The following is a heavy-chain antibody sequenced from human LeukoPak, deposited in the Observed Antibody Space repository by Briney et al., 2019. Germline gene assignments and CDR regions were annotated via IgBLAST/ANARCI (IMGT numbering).Heavy chain of an antibody. V-gene: IGHV1-69*05. CDR3: ARAVGVLRNWFDP. CDR2: IIPIFGTA. J-gene: IGHJ5*02. CDR1: GGTFSSYA. D-gene: IGHD4/OR15-4a*01. Sequence: SVKVSCKASGGTFSSYAISWVRQAPGQGLEWMGGIIPIFGTANYAQKFQGRVTITTDEFTSTAYMELSSLRSEDTAVYYCARAVGVLRNWFDPWGQGTLVTVSS.